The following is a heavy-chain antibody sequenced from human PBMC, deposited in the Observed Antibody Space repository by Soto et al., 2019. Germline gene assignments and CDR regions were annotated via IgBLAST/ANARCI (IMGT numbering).Heavy chain of an antibody. CDR2: IYYSGST. CDR1: GGSISSSSYY. CDR3: ARVAIDMITFGVVIVDAFDI. J-gene: IGHJ3*02. D-gene: IGHD3-16*02. Sequence: SETLSLTCTVSGGSISSSSYYWGWIRQPPGKGLEWIGSIYYSGSTYYNQSLKSRVTISVDTTKNQFSLKLSSVTAADTAVYYCARVAIDMITFGVVIVDAFDIWGQGTMVTVSS. V-gene: IGHV4-39*07.